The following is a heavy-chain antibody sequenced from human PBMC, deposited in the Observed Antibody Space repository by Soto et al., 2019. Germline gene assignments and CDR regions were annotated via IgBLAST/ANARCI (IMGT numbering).Heavy chain of an antibody. CDR3: ASIPVVTGDYFDY. V-gene: IGHV4-59*01. CDR2: IYYSGST. D-gene: IGHD2-8*02. J-gene: IGHJ4*02. CDR1: GGSISSYY. Sequence: QVQLQESGPGLVKPSETLSLTCTVSGGSISSYYWSWIRQPPGKGLEWIGYIYYSGSTNYNPSLKSRVTISVDTSKNPFSLKLSSVTAADTAVYYCASIPVVTGDYFDYWGQGTLVTVSS.